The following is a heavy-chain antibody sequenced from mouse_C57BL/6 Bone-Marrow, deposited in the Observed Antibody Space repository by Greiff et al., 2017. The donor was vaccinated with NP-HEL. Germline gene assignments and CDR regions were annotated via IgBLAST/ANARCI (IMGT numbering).Heavy chain of an antibody. CDR1: GYTFTSYW. J-gene: IGHJ1*03. D-gene: IGHD1-1*01. V-gene: IGHV1-59*01. CDR2: IDPSDSYT. Sequence: VQLQQSGAELVRPGTSVKLSCKASGYTFTSYWMHWVKQRPGQGLEWIGVIDPSDSYTNYNQKFKGKATLTVDTSSSTAYMQLSRLTSEDSAVYYCTRVAPITTVVARYFDVRGTGTTVTVSS. CDR3: TRVAPITTVVARYFDV.